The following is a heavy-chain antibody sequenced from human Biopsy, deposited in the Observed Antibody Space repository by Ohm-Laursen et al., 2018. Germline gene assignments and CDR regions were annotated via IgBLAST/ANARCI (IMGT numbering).Heavy chain of an antibody. D-gene: IGHD2-15*01. CDR3: VKDKDFRDAFDI. CDR2: IKQDVSER. J-gene: IGHJ3*02. V-gene: IGHV3-7*01. Sequence: GSLRLSCAASGFTFSDAWMSWVRQAPGKGLEWVANIKQDVSERFYVDSVKGRFTISRDNAKKSLYLEVDSLRDEDMALYYCVKDKDFRDAFDIWGQGTMVTVSS. CDR1: GFTFSDAW.